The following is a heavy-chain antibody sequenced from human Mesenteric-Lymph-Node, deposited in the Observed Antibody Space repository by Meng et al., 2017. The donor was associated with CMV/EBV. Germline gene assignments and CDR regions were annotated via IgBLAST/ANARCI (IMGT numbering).Heavy chain of an antibody. CDR2: ISAYNGNT. J-gene: IGHJ6*02. Sequence: ASVKVSCKASGYTFTSYGISWVRQAPGQGLEWMGWISAYNGNTNYAQKLQGRVTMTTDTSTSTAYMELRSLRSDDTAVYYCARVVVPAAIRYRPHYYYYGMDVWGQGTTVTVSS. CDR3: ARVVVPAAIRYRPHYYYYGMDV. V-gene: IGHV1-18*01. CDR1: GYTFTSYG. D-gene: IGHD2-2*01.